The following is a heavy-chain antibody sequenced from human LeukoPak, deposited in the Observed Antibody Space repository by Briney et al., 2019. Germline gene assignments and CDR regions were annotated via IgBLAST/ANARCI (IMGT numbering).Heavy chain of an antibody. J-gene: IGHJ4*02. V-gene: IGHV4-39*01. D-gene: IGHD2-2*01. CDR3: ASRRQDIVVVPAAIFDY. Sequence: SETLSLTRTVSGGSISSSSYYWGWIRQPPGKGLEWIGSIYYSGSTYYNPSLKSRVTISVDTSKNQFSLKLSSVTAADTAVYYCASRRQDIVVVPAAIFDYWGQGTLVTVSS. CDR2: IYYSGST. CDR1: GGSISSSSYY.